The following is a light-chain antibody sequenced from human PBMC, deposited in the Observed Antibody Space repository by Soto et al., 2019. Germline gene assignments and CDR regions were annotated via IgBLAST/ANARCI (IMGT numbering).Light chain of an antibody. CDR2: WAS. J-gene: IGKJ4*01. V-gene: IGKV4-1*01. Sequence: DIVMTQSPDSLAVSLGERATISCKSSERVFYSANSKNYLSWYQQKAGQPPKLLIYWASTRGSGVPDRCSGSGSGTDFTLTISSLQADDVAVYYCQQYHKNPLSVGGGTKLEMK. CDR3: QQYHKNPLS. CDR1: ERVFYSANSKNY.